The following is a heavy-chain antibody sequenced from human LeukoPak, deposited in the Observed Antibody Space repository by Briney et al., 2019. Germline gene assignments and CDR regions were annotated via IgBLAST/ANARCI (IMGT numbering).Heavy chain of an antibody. D-gene: IGHD3-3*01. J-gene: IGHJ4*02. V-gene: IGHV4-39*02. CDR1: GGSIIGTNYY. CDR2: IYQSGSGSS. CDR3: ASTLRFLPYRRFDY. Sequence: SETLSLTCSVSGGSIIGTNYYWGWIRQPPGKGLEWIGSIYQSGSGSSYYNPSLKSRVTISGDTSKNHFFLRLSSVTAADTAVYYCASTLRFLPYRRFDYWGQGTLVTVPS.